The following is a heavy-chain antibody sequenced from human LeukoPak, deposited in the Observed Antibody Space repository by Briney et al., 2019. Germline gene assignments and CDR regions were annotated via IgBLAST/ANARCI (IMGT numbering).Heavy chain of an antibody. J-gene: IGHJ3*02. CDR1: GFTFSSYA. Sequence: GGSLRLSCAASGFTFSSYAIHWVRQAPGKGLEYVSAISSNGGSTYYANSAEGRFTISRDNSKNTLYLQMGSLRAEDMAVYYCARVGDQDAFDIWGQGTMVIVSS. CDR2: ISSNGGST. CDR3: ARVGDQDAFDI. D-gene: IGHD3-3*01. V-gene: IGHV3-64*01.